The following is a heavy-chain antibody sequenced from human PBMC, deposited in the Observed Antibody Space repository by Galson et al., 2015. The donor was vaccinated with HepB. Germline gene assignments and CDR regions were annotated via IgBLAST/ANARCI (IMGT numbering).Heavy chain of an antibody. V-gene: IGHV3-23*01. Sequence: SLRLSCAASGFTFSYCAMSWVRQAPGKGLEWISAITPSGDNTYSADSMKGRFIISRDNSQNTLFLQMNSLRADDTAIYFCAKVFPEKTDGWYRQALYYFDSWGQGTRVTVSS. CDR3: AKVFPEKTDGWYRQALYYFDS. CDR2: ITPSGDNT. J-gene: IGHJ4*02. D-gene: IGHD6-19*01. CDR1: GFTFSYCA.